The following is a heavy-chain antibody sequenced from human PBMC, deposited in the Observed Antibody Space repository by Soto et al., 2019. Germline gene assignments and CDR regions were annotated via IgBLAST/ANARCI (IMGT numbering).Heavy chain of an antibody. D-gene: IGHD6-6*01. J-gene: IGHJ4*02. CDR1: GGSISSGGYS. CDR2: IYHSGIT. Sequence: SETLSLTCAVSGGSISSGGYSWSWIRQPPGKGLEWIGYIYHSGITYYNPSLKSRVTISVDRSKNQFSLKLSSVTAADTAVYYCARGSKSSSPLFDYWGQGTLVTVSS. CDR3: ARGSKSSSPLFDY. V-gene: IGHV4-30-2*01.